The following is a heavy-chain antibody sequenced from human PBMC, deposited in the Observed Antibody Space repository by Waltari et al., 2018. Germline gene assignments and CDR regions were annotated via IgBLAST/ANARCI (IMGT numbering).Heavy chain of an antibody. Sequence: EVQLVESGGGLVQPGGSLRLSCAASGFTFSTYWMHWVRQAPGKGLVWVSHINGVVRSTTYADSVEGRFTISRDNAKNTLYLQMNSLRADDTAVYYCTVHARAFDYWGQGTLVTVSS. CDR3: TVHARAFDY. CDR2: INGVVRST. CDR1: GFTFSTYW. V-gene: IGHV3-74*02. J-gene: IGHJ4*02.